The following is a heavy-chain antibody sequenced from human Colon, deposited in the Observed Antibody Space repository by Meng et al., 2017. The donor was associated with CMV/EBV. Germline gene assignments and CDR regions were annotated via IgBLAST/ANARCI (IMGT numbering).Heavy chain of an antibody. CDR2: IYSTGTRT. Sequence: ASRVTFKSYAMNWVRQATGKGLEWVSIIYSTGTRTYYADSVKGRFTISRDNSKNTLYLEMSSLRAEDTAVYYCAKGTELATTPFFDYWGQGILVTVSS. J-gene: IGHJ4*02. CDR3: AKGTELATTPFFDY. D-gene: IGHD5-24*01. CDR1: RVTFKSYA. V-gene: IGHV3-23*03.